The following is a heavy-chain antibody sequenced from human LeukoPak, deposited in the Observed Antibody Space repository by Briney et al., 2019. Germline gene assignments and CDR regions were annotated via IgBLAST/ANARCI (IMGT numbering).Heavy chain of an antibody. CDR3: AKDLLKYSSSWYLPDY. V-gene: IGHV3-23*01. Sequence: GGSLRLSCAASGFTFSSYAMSWVCQAPGKGLEWVSAISGSGGSTYYADSVKGRFTISRDNSKNTLYLQMNSLRAEDTAVYYCAKDLLKYSSSWYLPDYWGQGTLVTVSS. D-gene: IGHD6-13*01. J-gene: IGHJ4*02. CDR1: GFTFSSYA. CDR2: ISGSGGST.